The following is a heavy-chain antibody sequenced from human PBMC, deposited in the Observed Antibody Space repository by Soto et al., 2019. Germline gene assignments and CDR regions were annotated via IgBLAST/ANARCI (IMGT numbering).Heavy chain of an antibody. D-gene: IGHD2-2*01. V-gene: IGHV2-5*02. CDR3: AHSHCSNNTCYFMDV. Sequence: QITLKESGPALVKPTQTLTLTCTFSGFSLTTSGVGVVWVRQPPGKALEWLALIYWDDDKRYSPSLKSRLTITKDTSKNQVVLGMTTMDPLDTGTYYCAHSHCSNNTCYFMDVWGQGTTVTVSS. CDR1: GFSLTTSGVG. J-gene: IGHJ6*02. CDR2: IYWDDDK.